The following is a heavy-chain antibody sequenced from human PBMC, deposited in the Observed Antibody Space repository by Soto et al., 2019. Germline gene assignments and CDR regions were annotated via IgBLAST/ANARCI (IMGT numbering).Heavy chain of an antibody. D-gene: IGHD2-21*01. CDR3: AKGFGRLTDCGGDCFIPGAFDI. J-gene: IGHJ3*02. CDR1: GFTFDDYA. Sequence: GGSLRLSCAASGFTFDDYAMHWVRQAPGKGLEWVSGISWNSGSIGYADSVKGRFTISRDNAKNSLYLQMNSLRAEDTALYYCAKGFGRLTDCGGDCFIPGAFDIWGQGTMVTVSS. CDR2: ISWNSGSI. V-gene: IGHV3-9*01.